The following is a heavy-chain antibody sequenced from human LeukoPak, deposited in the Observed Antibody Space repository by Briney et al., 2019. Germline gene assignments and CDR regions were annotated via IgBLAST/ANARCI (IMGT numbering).Heavy chain of an antibody. Sequence: PSETLSLTCTVSGGSISSYYWSWTRQPPGKGLEWIGYIYYSGSTNYNPSLKSRVTISVDTSKNQFSLKLSSVTAADTAVYYCARGGYSYGPDYYFDYWGQGTLVTVSS. J-gene: IGHJ4*02. CDR3: ARGGYSYGPDYYFDY. V-gene: IGHV4-59*01. CDR1: GGSISSYY. D-gene: IGHD5-18*01. CDR2: IYYSGST.